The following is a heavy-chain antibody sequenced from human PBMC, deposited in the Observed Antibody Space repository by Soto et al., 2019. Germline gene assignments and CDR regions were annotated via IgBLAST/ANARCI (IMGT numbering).Heavy chain of an antibody. J-gene: IGHJ3*02. V-gene: IGHV1-18*01. CDR2: ISAYNGNT. CDR1: GYTFTSYG. Sequence: GASVKVSCKASGYTFTSYGISWVRQAPGQGLEWMGWISAYNGNTNYAQKLQGRVTMTTDTSTSTAYMELRSLGSDDTAVYYCASSLVRYHDAFDIWGQGTMVTVSS. D-gene: IGHD3-10*01. CDR3: ASSLVRYHDAFDI.